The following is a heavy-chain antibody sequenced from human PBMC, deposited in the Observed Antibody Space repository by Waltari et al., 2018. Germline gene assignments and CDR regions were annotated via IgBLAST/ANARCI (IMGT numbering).Heavy chain of an antibody. CDR3: ARSHRCSSTSCYYYYYYYMDV. D-gene: IGHD2-2*01. CDR1: GGSFSGYY. V-gene: IGHV4-34*01. Sequence: QVQLQQWGAGLLKPSETLSLTCAVYGGSFSGYYWRWLRQPPGTGLEWIGEINHSGSTNYNPSLKSRVTISVDTSKNQFSLKLSSVTAADTAVYYCARSHRCSSTSCYYYYYYYMDVWGKGTTVTVSS. CDR2: INHSGST. J-gene: IGHJ6*03.